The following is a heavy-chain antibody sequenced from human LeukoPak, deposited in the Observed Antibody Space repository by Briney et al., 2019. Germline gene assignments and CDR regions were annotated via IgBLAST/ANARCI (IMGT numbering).Heavy chain of an antibody. CDR2: ISGDGGST. Sequence: GGSLRLSCAASGFTFDDYAMHWVRQAPGKGLEWVSLISGDGGSTYYADSVKGRFTISRDNSKNSLYLQMNSLRTEDTALYYCAKDKQWLVPWRPYYFDYWGQGTLVTVSS. V-gene: IGHV3-43*02. CDR1: GFTFDDYA. CDR3: AKDKQWLVPWRPYYFDY. J-gene: IGHJ4*02. D-gene: IGHD6-19*01.